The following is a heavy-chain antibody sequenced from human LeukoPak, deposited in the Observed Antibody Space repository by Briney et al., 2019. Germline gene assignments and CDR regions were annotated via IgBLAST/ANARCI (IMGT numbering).Heavy chain of an antibody. D-gene: IGHD2-2*01. CDR1: GCSISSGGYY. Sequence: TLSLTCTFSGCSISSGGYYWNWIRQHPGKGLGWIGYIYYSGSTYYNPSLKSRVTISVDTSKNQFSLKLSSVTAADTAVYYCARGFICSSTSCLFDYWGQGTLVTVSS. CDR3: ARGFICSSTSCLFDY. V-gene: IGHV4-31*03. CDR2: IYYSGST. J-gene: IGHJ4*02.